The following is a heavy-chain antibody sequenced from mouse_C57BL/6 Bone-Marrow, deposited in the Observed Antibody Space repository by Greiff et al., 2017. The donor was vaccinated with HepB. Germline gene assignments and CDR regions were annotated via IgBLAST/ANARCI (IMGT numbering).Heavy chain of an antibody. D-gene: IGHD2-3*01. Sequence: EVQLQQSGAELVRPGASVKLSCKASGFNIKDDYMHWVKQRPEQGLEWIGWIDPENGDTEYASTVQGKATITADTSSNTSYLQLSSLTSEDTAVYYCTKLRWEMDYGGQGTSVTVSS. CDR1: GFNIKDDY. J-gene: IGHJ4*01. CDR2: IDPENGDT. V-gene: IGHV14-4*01. CDR3: TKLRWEMDY.